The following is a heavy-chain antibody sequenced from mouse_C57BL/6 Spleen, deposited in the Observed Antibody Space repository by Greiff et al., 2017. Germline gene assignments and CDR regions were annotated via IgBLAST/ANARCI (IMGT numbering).Heavy chain of an antibody. D-gene: IGHD4-1*01. V-gene: IGHV1-80*01. J-gene: IGHJ2*01. Sequence: VQLQESGAELVKPGASVKISCKASGYAFSSYWMNWVKQKPGKGLEWIGQIYPGDGDTNYNGKFKGKATLTADKSSSTAYMQLSSLTSEDSAVYFCARTGREFHFDYWGQGTTLTVSS. CDR1: GYAFSSYW. CDR3: ARTGREFHFDY. CDR2: IYPGDGDT.